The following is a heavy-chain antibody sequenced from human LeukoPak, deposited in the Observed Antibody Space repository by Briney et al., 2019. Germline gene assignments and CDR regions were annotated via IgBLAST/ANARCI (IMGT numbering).Heavy chain of an antibody. CDR1: GFTFSSYA. Sequence: GGSLRLSCAASGFTFSSYAMSWVRQAPGKGLEWVSAISGSGGSTYYADSVKGRFTISRDNPKNTLYLQMNSLRAEDTAVYYCASHPRTYYYDSSGYYFDYWGQGTLVTVSS. V-gene: IGHV3-23*01. CDR3: ASHPRTYYYDSSGYYFDY. J-gene: IGHJ4*02. CDR2: ISGSGGST. D-gene: IGHD3-22*01.